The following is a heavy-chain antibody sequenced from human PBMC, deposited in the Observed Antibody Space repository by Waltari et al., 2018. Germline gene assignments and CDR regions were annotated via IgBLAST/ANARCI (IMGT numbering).Heavy chain of an antibody. D-gene: IGHD5-12*01. J-gene: IGHJ4*02. CDR2: INAKNGNA. Sequence: QVHLVQSGAEERKPGASVKVSCKGSGYRVIDFGISGVRQAPGQGLEWMGWINAKNGNAEYAEKFLGRVTMTRDTSTTTAYMELTSLTSDDTGVYYCAREVRGYSGYDHVTQTSDHWGQGTRVTVSS. CDR1: GYRVIDFG. CDR3: AREVRGYSGYDHVTQTSDH. V-gene: IGHV1-18*01.